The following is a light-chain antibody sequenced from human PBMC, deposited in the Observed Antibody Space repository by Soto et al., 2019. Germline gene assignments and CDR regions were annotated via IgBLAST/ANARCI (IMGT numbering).Light chain of an antibody. Sequence: QSVLTQPASVSGSPGQSITISCTGTSSDVGSYNLVSWYQHHPCKAPKLIIYDYTKRPSGVSDRFSGSGSGNTASLTISGLQAEDETDYYCCSYVRDSTYDFGTGTKVTVL. V-gene: IGLV2-23*01. CDR3: CSYVRDSTYD. CDR1: SSDVGSYNL. J-gene: IGLJ1*01. CDR2: DYT.